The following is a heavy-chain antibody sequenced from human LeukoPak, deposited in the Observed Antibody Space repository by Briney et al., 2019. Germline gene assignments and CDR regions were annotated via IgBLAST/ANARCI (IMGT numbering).Heavy chain of an antibody. CDR2: VVPIFDTT. V-gene: IGHV1-69*06. D-gene: IGHD6-13*01. J-gene: IGHJ6*03. Sequence: GASVKVSCKASGGAFSSYAISWMRQAPGQGLEWMGAVVPIFDTTNYAQNFQGRLTITADTSTSTAYMELSSLSSEDTAVYYCARDGYSSSWYGVFYYYYYMDVWGKGTTVTISS. CDR3: ARDGYSSSWYGVFYYYYYMDV. CDR1: GGAFSSYA.